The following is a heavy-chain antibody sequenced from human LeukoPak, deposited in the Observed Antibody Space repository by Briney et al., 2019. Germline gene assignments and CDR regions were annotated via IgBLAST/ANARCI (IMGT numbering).Heavy chain of an antibody. CDR3: ARSQATTLYCSSTSCYEDYYYYGMDV. CDR1: GGSISSSSYY. V-gene: IGHV4-39*01. J-gene: IGHJ6*02. D-gene: IGHD2-2*01. Sequence: SETLSLTCTVSGGSISSSSYYWGWIRQPPGKGLEWIGSIYYSGSTYYNPSLKSRVTISVDTSKNQFSLKLSSVTAADTAVYYCARSQATTLYCSSTSCYEDYYYYGMDVWGQGTTVTVSS. CDR2: IYYSGST.